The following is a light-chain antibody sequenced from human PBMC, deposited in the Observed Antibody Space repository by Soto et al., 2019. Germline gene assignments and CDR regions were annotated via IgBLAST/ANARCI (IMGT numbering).Light chain of an antibody. Sequence: TVLTQSPGTLSLSPGERATIYCRASQSVSSSYLAWYQQKPGQAPRLLIYGASSRATGITDRFSGSGYGTDLTLTISRLEPEDFAVYYCQQYGNSLITFGQGTRLRL. V-gene: IGKV3-20*01. J-gene: IGKJ5*01. CDR1: QSVSSSY. CDR3: QQYGNSLIT. CDR2: GAS.